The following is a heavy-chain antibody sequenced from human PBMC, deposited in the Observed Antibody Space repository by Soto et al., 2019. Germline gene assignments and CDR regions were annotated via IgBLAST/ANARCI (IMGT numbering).Heavy chain of an antibody. J-gene: IGHJ3*02. Sequence: QVQLQESGPGLVKPSETLSLTCTVSGGSISSYYWSWIRQPPGKGLEWIGYIYYSGSTNYNPSLKSRVTISVDTSKNQFSLKLSSVTAADTAVYYCARDHSDSSGAYDAFDIWGKGTMVTVSS. D-gene: IGHD3-22*01. CDR1: GGSISSYY. CDR2: IYYSGST. CDR3: ARDHSDSSGAYDAFDI. V-gene: IGHV4-59*01.